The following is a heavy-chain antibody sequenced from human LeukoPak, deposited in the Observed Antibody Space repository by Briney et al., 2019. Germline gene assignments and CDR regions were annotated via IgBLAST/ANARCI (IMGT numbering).Heavy chain of an antibody. CDR2: IWNDGSNQ. J-gene: IGHJ4*02. Sequence: GGSLRLSCAASKFTFSHFGMHWVRRAPGKGLEWVAVIWNDGSNQYYAESVKGRFTVSRDNSQNMVYLQMNSLRPEDTAVYYCAKDAQRGFDYSNSLENWGQGTLVTVSS. CDR1: KFTFSHFG. D-gene: IGHD4-11*01. V-gene: IGHV3-33*06. CDR3: AKDAQRGFDYSNSLEN.